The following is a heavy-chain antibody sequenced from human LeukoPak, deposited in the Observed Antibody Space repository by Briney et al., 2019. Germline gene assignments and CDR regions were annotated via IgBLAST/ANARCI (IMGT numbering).Heavy chain of an antibody. CDR3: TTGGKE. V-gene: IGHV3-15*01. CDR1: GVIFNNAC. D-gene: IGHD3-10*01. J-gene: IGHJ4*02. Sequence: GGSLRLSCVASGVIFNNACMNLVRQAPGKGLEWVGRIKSKTDGGTTDYAAPVKGRFSISRDDSKDTLYLQMNSMRTDDTGVYYCTTGGKEWGQGTLVTVSS. CDR2: IKSKTDGGTT.